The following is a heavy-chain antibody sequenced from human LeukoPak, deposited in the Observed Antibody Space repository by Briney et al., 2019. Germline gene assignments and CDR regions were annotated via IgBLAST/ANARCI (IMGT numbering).Heavy chain of an antibody. CDR3: ARYGGNLIYYYGMDV. J-gene: IGHJ6*02. D-gene: IGHD4-23*01. Sequence: SVKVSCKASGGTFSSYAISWVRQAPGQGLEWMGRIIPIFGIANYAQKFQGRVTITADKSTSTAYMELSSLGSEDTAVYYCARYGGNLIYYYGMDVWGQGTTVTVSS. V-gene: IGHV1-69*04. CDR2: IIPIFGIA. CDR1: GGTFSSYA.